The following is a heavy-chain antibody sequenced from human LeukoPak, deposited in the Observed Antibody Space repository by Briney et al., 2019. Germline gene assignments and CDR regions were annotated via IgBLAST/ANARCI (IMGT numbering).Heavy chain of an antibody. D-gene: IGHD6-13*01. CDR3: ARGQRIAAAGTRYFQH. J-gene: IGHJ1*01. Sequence: SETLPLTCAVYGGSFSGYYWSWIRQPPGKGLEWIGEINHSGSTNYNPSLKSRVTISVDTSKNQFSLKLSSVTAADTAVYYCARGQRIAAAGTRYFQHWGQGTLVTVSS. V-gene: IGHV4-34*01. CDR1: GGSFSGYY. CDR2: INHSGST.